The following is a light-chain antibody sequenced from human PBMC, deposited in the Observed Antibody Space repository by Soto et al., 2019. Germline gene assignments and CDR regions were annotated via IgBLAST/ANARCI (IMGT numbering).Light chain of an antibody. J-gene: IGKJ2*01. V-gene: IGKV3-20*01. CDR1: QSVRNSY. CDR3: QQYGSSPST. Sequence: EILLTQSPGTLSLSPGERATLSCRASQSVRNSYLAWYQQKPGQAPRLLIYGASGSATGIPDRFSGSGYGTDFTLTISSLEPEDFAVYYCQQYGSSPSTFGQGTKVEI. CDR2: GAS.